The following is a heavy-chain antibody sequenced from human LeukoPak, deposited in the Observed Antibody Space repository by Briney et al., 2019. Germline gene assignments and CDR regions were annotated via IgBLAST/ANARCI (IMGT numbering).Heavy chain of an antibody. Sequence: SETLSLTCTVSGGSISNTNYYWAWIRQPPGKGLEWTGSIYHSATTYYNPSLESRASMSVDTSKNQFSLKLSPVTAADTAAYYCARLCYQQCYFDYWGQGTLVTVSS. CDR1: GGSISNTNYY. V-gene: IGHV4-39*01. CDR3: ARLCYQQCYFDY. CDR2: IYHSATT. D-gene: IGHD2-2*01. J-gene: IGHJ4*02.